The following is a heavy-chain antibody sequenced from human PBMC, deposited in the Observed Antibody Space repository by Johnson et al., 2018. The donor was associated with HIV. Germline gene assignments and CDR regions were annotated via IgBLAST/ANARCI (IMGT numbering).Heavy chain of an antibody. V-gene: IGHV3-30*03. CDR2: ISYDGSAK. CDR3: ARGGASDAFDI. J-gene: IGHJ3*02. Sequence: QVQLVESGGGLVQPGGSLRLSCAASGFTFSSHWMHWVRQAPGKGLEWVAVISYDGSAKYFADSVKGRFTISRDSSKNTLYLQMNSLRAEDTAVYYCARGGASDAFDIWGQGTMVTVSS. CDR1: GFTFSSHW. D-gene: IGHD4/OR15-4a*01.